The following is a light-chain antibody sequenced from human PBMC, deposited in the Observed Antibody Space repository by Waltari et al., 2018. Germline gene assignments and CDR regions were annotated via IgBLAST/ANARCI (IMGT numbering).Light chain of an antibody. Sequence: EIVLTQSPGSLSLSPGQTATLSFWASQTVNSSFFAWYQQRPGQAPRLLIYAASKRPTGIPDRFSGSGSGTDFTLTISRLEPEDFALYYCQHYATAPPYTFGQGTKLEIK. CDR2: AAS. CDR1: QTVNSSF. J-gene: IGKJ2*01. V-gene: IGKV3-20*01. CDR3: QHYATAPPYT.